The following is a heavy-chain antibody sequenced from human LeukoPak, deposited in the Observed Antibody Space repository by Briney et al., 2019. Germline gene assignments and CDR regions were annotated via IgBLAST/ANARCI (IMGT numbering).Heavy chain of an antibody. V-gene: IGHV3-48*02. J-gene: IGHJ4*02. CDR1: GFTFSSYN. CDR3: ARKYSGSGNYFFDY. D-gene: IGHD3-10*01. CDR2: ISTSGNTI. Sequence: GGSLRLSCAASGFTFSSYNMNWVRQAPGKGLEWVSFISTSGNTIYYVDSVKGRFTISRDNAKNSLYLQMNSLRDEDTAVYYCARKYSGSGNYFFDYWGQGTLVTVSS.